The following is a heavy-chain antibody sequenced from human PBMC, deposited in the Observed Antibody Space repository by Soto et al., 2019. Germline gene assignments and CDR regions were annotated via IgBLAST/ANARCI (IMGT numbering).Heavy chain of an antibody. V-gene: IGHV3-30-3*01. Sequence: GGSLRLSCAASGFTFSSYAMHWVRQAPGKGLEWVAVISYDGSNKYYADSVKGRFTISRDNSKNTLYLQMNSLRAEDTAVYYCARGDYGDYYYYGMDVWGQGTTVTVSS. CDR3: ARGDYGDYYYYGMDV. D-gene: IGHD4-17*01. CDR1: GFTFSSYA. J-gene: IGHJ6*02. CDR2: ISYDGSNK.